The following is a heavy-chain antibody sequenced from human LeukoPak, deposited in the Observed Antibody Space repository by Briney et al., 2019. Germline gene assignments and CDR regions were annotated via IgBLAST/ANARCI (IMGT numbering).Heavy chain of an antibody. D-gene: IGHD5-12*01. V-gene: IGHV3-53*01. Sequence: PGGSLRLSCAASGFTVSSSYMNWVRQAPGKGLEWVSVIYSGGSTYYADSVKGRFTISRDNSKNTLYLQMNSLRAEDTAVYYCARTVDIVATTDWGQGTLVTVSS. CDR2: IYSGGST. J-gene: IGHJ4*02. CDR1: GFTVSSSY. CDR3: ARTVDIVATTD.